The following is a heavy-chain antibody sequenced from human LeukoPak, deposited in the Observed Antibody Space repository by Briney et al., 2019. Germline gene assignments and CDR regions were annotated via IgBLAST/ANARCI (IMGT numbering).Heavy chain of an antibody. CDR2: IYYSGST. V-gene: IGHV4-39*01. CDR3: ARQEPAAYNWFDP. CDR1: GGSISSSSYY. D-gene: IGHD2-2*01. J-gene: IGHJ5*02. Sequence: SETLSLTCTVSGGSISSSSYYWGWIRQPPGKGLEWIGSIYYSGSTYYNPSLKSRVTISVDTSKNQFSLKLSSVTAADTAVYYCARQEPAAYNWFDPWGQGTLVTVSS.